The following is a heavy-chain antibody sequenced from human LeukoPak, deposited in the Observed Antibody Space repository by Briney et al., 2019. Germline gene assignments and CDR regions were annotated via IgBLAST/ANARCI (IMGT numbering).Heavy chain of an antibody. CDR2: IYGGDST. Sequence: PGGSLRLSCAASGFTVSSTYMSWVRQAPGKGLEWVSLIYGGDSTYYADSVKGRFTMSSDNSKNTLYLRMNSLRAEDTAMYYCARDEYWGQGTLVTVSS. CDR3: ARDEY. J-gene: IGHJ4*02. V-gene: IGHV3-53*01. CDR1: GFTVSSTY.